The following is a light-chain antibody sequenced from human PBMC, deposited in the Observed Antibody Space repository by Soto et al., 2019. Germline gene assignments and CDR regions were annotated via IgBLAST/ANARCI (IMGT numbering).Light chain of an antibody. J-gene: IGKJ4*01. CDR2: GAS. CDR3: QQYYHWLVLT. CDR1: QSISSN. Sequence: EIVMTQSPATLSVSPGERATLSCRASQSISSNLAWYQQKPGQAPRLLIYGASTRATGIPARFSGSGSGTEFTLTISSLQSEDFAVYYCQQYYHWLVLTFGGGTKVEIK. V-gene: IGKV3-15*01.